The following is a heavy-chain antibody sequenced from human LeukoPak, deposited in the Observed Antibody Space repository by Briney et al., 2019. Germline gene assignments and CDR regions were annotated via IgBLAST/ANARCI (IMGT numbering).Heavy chain of an antibody. D-gene: IGHD4-17*01. J-gene: IGHJ4*02. CDR2: FYHSGTT. CDR3: ARHIQDYGDYQIDY. CDR1: GYSISSGYY. Sequence: SETLSLTCAVSGYSISSGYYWCWIRQPPGKGLEWIGSFYHSGTTYYTPSLKSRVTISVDTSKNHFPLKLSSLTAVEPAVYYWARHIQDYGDYQIDYWGQGTLVTVSS. V-gene: IGHV4-38-2*01.